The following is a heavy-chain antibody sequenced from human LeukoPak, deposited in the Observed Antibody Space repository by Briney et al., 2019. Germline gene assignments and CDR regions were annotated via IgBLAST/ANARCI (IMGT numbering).Heavy chain of an antibody. J-gene: IGHJ4*02. V-gene: IGHV4-34*01. CDR3: VRNFDY. Sequence: SETLSLTCVVYGGSFSGHYWSWIRQPPGKGLEWIGDINQSGRANYNPSLKSQVTISIDTSRNQFSLNLNSVTAADTAVYYCVRNFDYWGQGTLVTVSS. CDR1: GGSFSGHY. CDR2: INQSGRA.